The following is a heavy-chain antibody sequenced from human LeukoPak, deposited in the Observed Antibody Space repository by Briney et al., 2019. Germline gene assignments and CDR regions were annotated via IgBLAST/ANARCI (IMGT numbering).Heavy chain of an antibody. D-gene: IGHD2-2*01. CDR1: GGSISSYY. Sequence: SETLSLTCTVSGGSISSYYWSWIRQPPGKGLEWMGIIYYSGSTNYNPSLKSRVTISVDTSKNQFSLKLSSVTAADTAVYYCALGYCSSTSCPYDAFDIWGQGTMVTVSS. J-gene: IGHJ3*02. CDR3: ALGYCSSTSCPYDAFDI. V-gene: IGHV4-59*08. CDR2: IYYSGST.